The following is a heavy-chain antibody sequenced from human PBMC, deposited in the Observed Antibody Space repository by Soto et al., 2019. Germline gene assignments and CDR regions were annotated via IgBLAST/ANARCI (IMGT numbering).Heavy chain of an antibody. CDR2: INHSGGT. CDR1: GGSFSGYY. Sequence: QVQLQQWGAGLLKPSETLSLTCAVYGGSFSGYYWSWIRQPPGKGLEWIGEINHSGGTTYNPSLKRRVTISVDTSKNQFPLKLSSVTAADTAVYDCARASSYCSGSYSWFDPWGQGTLVTVSS. D-gene: IGHD3-10*01. J-gene: IGHJ5*02. CDR3: ARASSYCSGSYSWFDP. V-gene: IGHV4-34*01.